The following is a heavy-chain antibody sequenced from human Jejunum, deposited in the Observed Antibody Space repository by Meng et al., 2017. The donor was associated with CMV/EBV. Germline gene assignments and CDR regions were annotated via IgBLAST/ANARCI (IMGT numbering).Heavy chain of an antibody. J-gene: IGHJ6*02. Sequence: SFGMNWVRQAPGKGLEWVAYISKSDATKYYADSVKGRFTVSRDNAKNSLYLEMDSLRAEDTAVYYCARDSSGSSYVGYYYYGMDVWGQGTTVTVSS. CDR1: SFG. V-gene: IGHV3-48*03. D-gene: IGHD1-26*01. CDR2: ISKSDATK. CDR3: ARDSSGSSYVGYYYYGMDV.